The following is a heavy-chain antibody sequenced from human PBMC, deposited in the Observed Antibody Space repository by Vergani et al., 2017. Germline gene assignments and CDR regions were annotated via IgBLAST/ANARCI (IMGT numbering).Heavy chain of an antibody. D-gene: IGHD4-11*01. CDR1: VYTFTNSG. J-gene: IGHJ4*02. V-gene: IGHV1-46*03. CDR2: LYPGSGSP. CDR3: LRGFDSETI. Sequence: VQSGAEVKKPGASVRISCQASVYTFTNSGINWVRRAPGQGFQWMGTLYPGSGSPVYGHDFRGRVTMTRDLSTNTAYMELRSLRGDDRGFYYCLRGFDSETIWGQGTLLTVSS.